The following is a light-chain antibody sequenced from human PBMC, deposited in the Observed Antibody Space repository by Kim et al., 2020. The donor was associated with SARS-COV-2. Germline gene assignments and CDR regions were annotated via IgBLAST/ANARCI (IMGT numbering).Light chain of an antibody. Sequence: AAGRTAGMTCGGNNIGSRSVHGYQQKPGQAPVLVMYYDSDRPSGIPERFSGSNSGNTATLTISRVEAGDEANYYCQVWDSTSDHPVFGGGTQLTVL. V-gene: IGLV3-21*04. J-gene: IGLJ3*02. CDR1: NIGSRS. CDR3: QVWDSTSDHPV. CDR2: YDS.